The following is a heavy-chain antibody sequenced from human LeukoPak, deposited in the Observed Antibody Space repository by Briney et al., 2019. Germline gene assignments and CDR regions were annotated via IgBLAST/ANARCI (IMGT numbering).Heavy chain of an antibody. CDR3: AGAFDI. V-gene: IGHV3-30*04. J-gene: IGHJ3*02. CDR2: ISYDGSNK. Sequence: AGGSLRLSCAASGFTFSSYAMHWVRQAPGKGPEWVAVISYDGSNKYYADSVKGRFTISRDNSKNTLYLQMNSLRAEDTAVYYCAGAFDIWGQGTMVTVSS. CDR1: GFTFSSYA.